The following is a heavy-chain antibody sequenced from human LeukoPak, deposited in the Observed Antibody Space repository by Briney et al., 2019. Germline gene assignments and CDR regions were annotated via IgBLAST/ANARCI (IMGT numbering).Heavy chain of an antibody. CDR2: IYSGGGT. V-gene: IGHV3-66*01. Sequence: GGSLRLSCAASGFTVSSNYMIWVRQAPEKGLEWVSVIYSGGGTYYADSVKGRFTVSRDNSKNIVYLQMDNLGAEDTAVYFCAREVPTSTTYYFDYWGQGTLVTVSS. CDR1: GFTVSSNY. CDR3: AREVPTSTTYYFDY. J-gene: IGHJ4*02. D-gene: IGHD3-10*01.